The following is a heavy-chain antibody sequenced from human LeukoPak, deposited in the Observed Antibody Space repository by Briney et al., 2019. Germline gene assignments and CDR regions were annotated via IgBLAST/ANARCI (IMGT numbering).Heavy chain of an antibody. Sequence: SETLSLTCTVSGGSISSGGYYWSWIRQHPGKGLEWIGYIYYSGSTYYNPSLKSRVTISVDTSKNQFSLKLSSVTAADTAVYYCARRRIGEKLWSDPWGQGTLVTVSS. CDR1: GGSISSGGYY. V-gene: IGHV4-31*03. CDR3: ARRRIGEKLWSDP. D-gene: IGHD4-17*01. J-gene: IGHJ5*02. CDR2: IYYSGST.